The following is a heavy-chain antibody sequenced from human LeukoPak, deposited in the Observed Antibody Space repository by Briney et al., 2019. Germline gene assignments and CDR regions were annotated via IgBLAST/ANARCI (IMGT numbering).Heavy chain of an antibody. CDR1: LYTLSTLS. D-gene: IGHD5-12*01. Sequence: TPNLSPKVSLYTLSTLSTSWARHARAQGSGWMGLSSAYNGNTPSTQKPQGRDTMTTDTSTSTAYMELRSLRSDDTAVYDCARERGAIVATTNRAFAFDYWGQGTLVTVSS. CDR3: ARERGAIVATTNRAFAFDY. V-gene: IGHV1-18*01. J-gene: IGHJ4*02. CDR2: SSAYNGNT.